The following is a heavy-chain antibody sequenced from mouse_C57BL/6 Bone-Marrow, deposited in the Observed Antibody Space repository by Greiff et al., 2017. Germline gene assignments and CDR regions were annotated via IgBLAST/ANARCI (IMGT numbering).Heavy chain of an antibody. J-gene: IGHJ1*03. Sequence: QVQLQQPGAELVKPGASVKLSCKASGYTFTSYWMHWVQQRPGQGLEWIGMIHPNSGSTNYNEKFRSKATLTVDKSSSTAYMQLSSLTSEDSAVYYCGLYGYDGPCWYFDVWGTGTTVTVSS. CDR2: IHPNSGST. CDR3: GLYGYDGPCWYFDV. V-gene: IGHV1-64*01. D-gene: IGHD2-2*01. CDR1: GYTFTSYW.